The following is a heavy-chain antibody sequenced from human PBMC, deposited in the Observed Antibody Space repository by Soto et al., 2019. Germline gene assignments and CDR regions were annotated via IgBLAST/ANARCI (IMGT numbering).Heavy chain of an antibody. D-gene: IGHD3-9*01. CDR1: GGSISSYY. CDR3: ARGRQYYDILTGGDYYYGMDV. J-gene: IGHJ6*02. V-gene: IGHV4-59*01. CDR2: IYYSGST. Sequence: QVQLQESGPGLVKPSETLSLTCTVSGGSISSYYWSWIRQPPGKGLEWIGYIYYSGSTNYNPSLMSRVTISVDTSRIQFYLKLSSVTAADTAVYYCARGRQYYDILTGGDYYYGMDVWGQGNTVTVSS.